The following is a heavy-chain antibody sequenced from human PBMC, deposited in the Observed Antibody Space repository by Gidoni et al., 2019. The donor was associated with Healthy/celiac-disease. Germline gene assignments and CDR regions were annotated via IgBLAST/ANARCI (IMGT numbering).Heavy chain of an antibody. Sequence: EVQLVESGGGLVQPGGSLRLSCAASGFTFSSHSMNWVRQVPGKGLEWVSYISSSSSTIYYADSVKGRFTISRDNAKNSLYLQMNSLRAEDTAVYYCASNRLLYDFWSGLFDYWGQGTLVTVSS. CDR1: GFTFSSHS. CDR2: ISSSSSTI. D-gene: IGHD3-3*01. J-gene: IGHJ4*02. V-gene: IGHV3-48*04. CDR3: ASNRLLYDFWSGLFDY.